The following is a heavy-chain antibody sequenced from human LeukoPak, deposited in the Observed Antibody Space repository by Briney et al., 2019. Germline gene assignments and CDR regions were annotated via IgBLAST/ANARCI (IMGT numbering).Heavy chain of an antibody. D-gene: IGHD1-1*01. CDR2: INQSGDT. J-gene: IGHJ4*02. CDR1: GGSFSDYD. CDR3: ARYVPVRTGTTRASFDY. Sequence: SETLSLTCAVYGGSFSDYDWSWIRQPPGKGLEWIGEINQSGDTNCDPSLKSRVSMSIDTSKSQFSLNLRSVTAADTAVYYCARYVPVRTGTTRASFDYWGQGTLVTVSS. V-gene: IGHV4-34*01.